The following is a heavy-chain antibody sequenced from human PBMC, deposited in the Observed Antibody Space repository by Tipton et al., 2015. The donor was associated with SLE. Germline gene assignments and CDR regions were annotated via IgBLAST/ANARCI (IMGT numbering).Heavy chain of an antibody. CDR3: ARAGAFLTGYYDY. V-gene: IGHV4-59*01. Sequence: TLSLTCTVSGGSISSYYWSWIRQPPGKGLEWIGYIYYSGSTNYNPSLKSRVTISVDTSKNQFSLKLSPVTAADTAVFYCARAGAFLTGYYDYWGQGTLFTVSS. D-gene: IGHD3-9*01. CDR2: IYYSGST. CDR1: GGSISSYY. J-gene: IGHJ4*02.